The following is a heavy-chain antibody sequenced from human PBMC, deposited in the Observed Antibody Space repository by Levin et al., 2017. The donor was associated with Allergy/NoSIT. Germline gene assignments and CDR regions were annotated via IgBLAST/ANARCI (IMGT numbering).Heavy chain of an antibody. V-gene: IGHV3-23*01. CDR3: ATLGYCSSTTCRRYFDY. J-gene: IGHJ4*02. CDR2: ISGSGGST. CDR1: GFTFSSYA. Sequence: PGESLKISCAASGFTFSSYAMSWVRQAPGKGLEWVSAISGSGGSTYYADSVKGRFTISRDNSKNTLYLQMNSLRAEDTAVYYCATLGYCSSTTCRRYFDYWGQGTLVTVSS. D-gene: IGHD2-2*01.